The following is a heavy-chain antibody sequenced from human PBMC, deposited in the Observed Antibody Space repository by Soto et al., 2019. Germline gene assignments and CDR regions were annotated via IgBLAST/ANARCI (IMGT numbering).Heavy chain of an antibody. J-gene: IGHJ4*02. V-gene: IGHV3-48*03. CDR1: GFTFSSYE. CDR2: ITSSGSAI. D-gene: IGHD1-1*01. CDR3: ARGGYNLVFDY. Sequence: PGGSLRLSCAASGFTFSSYEMNWFRQAPGKGLEWVSYITSSGSAIFYADSVKGRFTISRDNAKNSLYLQMNSLRAEDTAVYYCARGGYNLVFDYWGQGTLVTVSS.